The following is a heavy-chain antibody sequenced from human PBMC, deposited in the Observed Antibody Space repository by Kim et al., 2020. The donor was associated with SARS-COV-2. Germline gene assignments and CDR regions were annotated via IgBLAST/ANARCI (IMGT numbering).Heavy chain of an antibody. CDR2: IIPIFGTA. CDR3: ARVAGAAAGYLNYFDY. V-gene: IGHV1-69*13. J-gene: IGHJ4*02. Sequence: SVKVSCKASGGTFSSYAISWVRQAPGQGLEWMGGIIPIFGTANYAQKFQGRVTITADESTSTAYMELSSLRSEDTAVYYCARVAGAAAGYLNYFDYWGQGTLVTVSS. D-gene: IGHD6-13*01. CDR1: GGTFSSYA.